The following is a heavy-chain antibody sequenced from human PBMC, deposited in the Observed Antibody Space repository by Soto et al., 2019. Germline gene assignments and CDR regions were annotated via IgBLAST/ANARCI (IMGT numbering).Heavy chain of an antibody. V-gene: IGHV5-51*01. CDR1: GYSFSNDC. CDR2: IYPGDSDT. J-gene: IGHJ6*02. Sequence: GEGLKISCEGSGYSFSNDCIGWVLQIPGKGLECIGIIYPGDSDTIYTPSFECQVTISSDKSNSTAHLQWSSLKASDSAMYYCAGGGVRGVITRTRDYSAIDVWGQGTTVTVSS. CDR3: AGGGVRGVITRTRDYSAIDV. D-gene: IGHD3-10*01.